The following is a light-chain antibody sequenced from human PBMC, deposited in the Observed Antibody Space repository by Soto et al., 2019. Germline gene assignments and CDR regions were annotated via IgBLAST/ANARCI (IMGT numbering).Light chain of an antibody. CDR1: SSNIGAGYD. J-gene: IGLJ2*01. CDR2: GHS. CDR3: QSYDSGLSGYVV. Sequence: QYVLTQPPSVSGAPGQRVTISCTGSSSNIGAGYDVHWYQQLPGTAPKLLIYGHSNRPSGVPDRFSGSKSGTSASLAITGLKAEDEADYYCQSYDSGLSGYVVFGGGTALTVL. V-gene: IGLV1-40*01.